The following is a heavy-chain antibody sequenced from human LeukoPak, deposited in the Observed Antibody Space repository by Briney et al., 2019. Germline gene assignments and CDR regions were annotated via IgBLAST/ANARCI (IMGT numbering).Heavy chain of an antibody. CDR2: IYHSGST. CDR1: GGSISSGGYS. Sequence: SETLSLTCAVSGGSISSGGYSWSWIRQPPGKGLEWIGYIYHSGSTYYNPSLKSRVTISVDRSKNQFSLKLSSVTAADTAVYYCARDYDSNWFDPWGQGTLVTVSS. J-gene: IGHJ5*02. V-gene: IGHV4-30-2*01. CDR3: ARDYDSNWFDP. D-gene: IGHD3-3*01.